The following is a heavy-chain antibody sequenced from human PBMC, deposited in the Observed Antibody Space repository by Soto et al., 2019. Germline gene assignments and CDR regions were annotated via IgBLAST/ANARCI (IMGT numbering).Heavy chain of an antibody. J-gene: IGHJ1*01. CDR2: IHPSGDT. CDR1: GYKFTTYF. CDR3: VRGYCTTSPCSGDFQF. V-gene: IGHV1-46*01. D-gene: IGHD2-15*01. Sequence: QVQLVQSGAELKNPGASVKVACKASGYKFTTYFIHWVRQAPGQGLEWMGMIHPSGDTGYAQKFRGRVTMTIDPSTTTAYMELRNLTSEGTAVYFSVRGYCTTSPCSGDFQFWGQGTLVTVSS.